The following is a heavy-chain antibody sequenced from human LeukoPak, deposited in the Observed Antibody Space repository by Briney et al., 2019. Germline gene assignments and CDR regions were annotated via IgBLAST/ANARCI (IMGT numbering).Heavy chain of an antibody. CDR3: AKGPPGIAAAGINY. J-gene: IGHJ4*02. CDR2: ISGSGGST. D-gene: IGHD6-13*01. CDR1: GFTFSSYE. V-gene: IGHV3-23*01. Sequence: PGGSLRLSCAASGFTFSSYEMNWVRQAPGKGLEWVSGISGSGGSTYYADSVKGRFTISRDNSKNTLYLQMNSLRAEDTAVYYCAKGPPGIAAAGINYWGQGTLVTVSS.